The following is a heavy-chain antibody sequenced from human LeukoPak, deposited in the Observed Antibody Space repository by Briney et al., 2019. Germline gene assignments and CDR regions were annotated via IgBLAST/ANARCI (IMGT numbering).Heavy chain of an antibody. J-gene: IGHJ4*02. CDR3: ASRLDSSGSLY. Sequence: SVKVSCKASGGTLSSYTITWVRQAPGQGLEWMGGIIPIFGTADYAQKFQGRVTMTRDMSTSTVYMELSSLRSEDTAVYYCASRLDSSGSLYWGQGTLVTVSS. CDR2: IIPIFGTA. V-gene: IGHV1-69*05. CDR1: GGTLSSYT. D-gene: IGHD3-22*01.